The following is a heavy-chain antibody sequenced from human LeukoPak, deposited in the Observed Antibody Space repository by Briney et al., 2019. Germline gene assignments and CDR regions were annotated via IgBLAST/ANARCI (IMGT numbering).Heavy chain of an antibody. D-gene: IGHD4-11*01. Sequence: GGSLRLSCAASGFTFSSYAMTWVRQAPGKGLEWVSAISGSGGSTYYADSVKGRFTISRDNSKNTLYLQMNSLRAEDTAIYYCARDGLTGGDYSSHWGQGTLVTVSS. V-gene: IGHV3-23*01. CDR1: GFTFSSYA. J-gene: IGHJ4*02. CDR3: ARDGLTGGDYSSH. CDR2: ISGSGGST.